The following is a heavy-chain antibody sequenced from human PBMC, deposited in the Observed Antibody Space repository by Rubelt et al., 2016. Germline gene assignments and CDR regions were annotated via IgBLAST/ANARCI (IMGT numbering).Heavy chain of an antibody. Sequence: GASVKISCKASGYSFTTYYMHWVRQAPGQGLEWMVMIDPSGGATNYAQKFQGRITMTRDTPTSTVYLDLSSLRSEDTAAYYCAREPASTCYFDFWGQGTLVTVSA. CDR1: GYSFTTYY. J-gene: IGHJ4*02. CDR2: IDPSGGAT. CDR3: AREPASTCYFDF. V-gene: IGHV1-46*01. D-gene: IGHD2/OR15-2a*01.